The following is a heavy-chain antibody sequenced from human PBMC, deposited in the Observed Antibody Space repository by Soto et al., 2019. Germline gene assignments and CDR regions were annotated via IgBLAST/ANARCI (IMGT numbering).Heavy chain of an antibody. D-gene: IGHD5-18*01. J-gene: IGHJ6*02. V-gene: IGHV3-23*01. CDR1: GFTFSSYA. CDR3: AKEGGNWGRLQLWSDYYYGMDV. Sequence: GGSLRLSXAASGFTFSSYAMSWVRQAPGKGLEWVSAISGSGGSTYYADSVKGWFTISRDNSKNTLYLQMNSLRAEDTAVYYCAKEGGNWGRLQLWSDYYYGMDVWGQGTTVTVSS. CDR2: ISGSGGST.